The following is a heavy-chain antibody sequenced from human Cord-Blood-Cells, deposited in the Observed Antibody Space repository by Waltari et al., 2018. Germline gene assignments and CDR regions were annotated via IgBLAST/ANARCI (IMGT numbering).Heavy chain of an antibody. CDR1: GGTFSSYA. V-gene: IGHV1-69*01. D-gene: IGHD3-3*01. CDR2: IIPIFGTA. CDR3: ARALSEGVWSGYFDD. Sequence: QVQLVQSGAGVKKPGSSVKVSCKASGGTFSSYAISWVRQAPGQGLEWMGGIIPIFGTANDAEKFQGRVTITADESTSTAYMERSSLRSEDTAVYYCARALSEGVWSGYFDDWCQGTLVTVAS. J-gene: IGHJ4*02.